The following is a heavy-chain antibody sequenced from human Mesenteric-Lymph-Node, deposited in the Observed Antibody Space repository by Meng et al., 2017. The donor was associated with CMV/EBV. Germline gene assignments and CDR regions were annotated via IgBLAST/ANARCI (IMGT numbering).Heavy chain of an antibody. V-gene: IGHV4-34*09. CDR2: INHSGST. J-gene: IGHJ4*02. D-gene: IGHD4-17*01. Sequence: WTWIRQTPGKELEWIGEINHSGSTNYNPSLKSRVTISVDTSKNQFSLELSSVTAADTAVYYCARGGYGDFYFDYWGQGTLVTVSS. CDR3: ARGGYGDFYFDY.